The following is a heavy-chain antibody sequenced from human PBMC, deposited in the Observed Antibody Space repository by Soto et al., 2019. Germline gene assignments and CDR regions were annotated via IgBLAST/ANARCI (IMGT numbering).Heavy chain of an antibody. V-gene: IGHV4-4*07. CDR1: GASISGFS. CDR3: VRDGTKTLRDWFDP. D-gene: IGHD1-1*01. J-gene: IGHJ5*02. Sequence: LSLTYTVSGASISGFSWSWIRKSAGKGLEGLGRIYATGTTDYNPSLKSRVLMSVDTSKKQFSLKLRSVTAADTAVYYCVRDGTKTLRDWFDPWGQGISVTVSS. CDR2: IYATGTT.